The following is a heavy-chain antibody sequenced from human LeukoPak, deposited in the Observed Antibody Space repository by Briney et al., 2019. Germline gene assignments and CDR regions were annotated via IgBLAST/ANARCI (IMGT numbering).Heavy chain of an antibody. Sequence: TGGSLRLSCAASGFIFSNFDMNWVRQAPGKGLEWVSAMDTSGSYIYYADSVKGRFTISRDNSKKTLFLQMNSLKVEDTAIYYCAKESGYSSGWDYFDSWGQGTLVTVSS. D-gene: IGHD3-10*01. V-gene: IGHV3-23*01. J-gene: IGHJ4*02. CDR2: MDTSGSYI. CDR3: AKESGYSSGWDYFDS. CDR1: GFIFSNFD.